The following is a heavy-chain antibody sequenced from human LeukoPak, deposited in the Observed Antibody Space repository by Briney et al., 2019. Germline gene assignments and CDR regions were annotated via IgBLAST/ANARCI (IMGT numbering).Heavy chain of an antibody. CDR1: GFTFSDYY. CDR2: ISSSGSAI. D-gene: IGHD3-3*01. Sequence: GGSLRLSCAASGFTFSDYYMSWIRQAPGKGLEWVSYISSSGSAISYADSVKGRFTISRDNSKNTLYLQMNSLRAEDTAVYYCASGRLHYDFWSGYGEPPHYYYGMDVWGQGTTVTVSS. CDR3: ASGRLHYDFWSGYGEPPHYYYGMDV. J-gene: IGHJ6*02. V-gene: IGHV3-11*01.